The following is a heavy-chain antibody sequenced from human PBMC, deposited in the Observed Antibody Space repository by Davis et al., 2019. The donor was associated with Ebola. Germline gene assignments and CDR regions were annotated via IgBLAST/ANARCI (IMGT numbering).Heavy chain of an antibody. CDR3: ARDWYYDFWSGYSPLDY. J-gene: IGHJ4*02. CDR1: GYTFTGYY. D-gene: IGHD3-3*01. Sequence: ASVKVSCKASGYTFTGYYMHWVRQAPGQGLEWMGWINPNSGGTNYAQKFQGRVTMTRDTSISTAYMELSRLRSDDTAVYYCARDWYYDFWSGYSPLDYWGQGTLVTVSS. V-gene: IGHV1-2*02. CDR2: INPNSGGT.